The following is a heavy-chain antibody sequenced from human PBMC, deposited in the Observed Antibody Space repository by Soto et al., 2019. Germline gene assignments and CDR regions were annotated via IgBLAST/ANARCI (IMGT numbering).Heavy chain of an antibody. J-gene: IGHJ4*02. D-gene: IGHD6-6*01. Sequence: SETLSLTCTVSGGSISSSIYYWGWIRQPPGKGLEWIGSIYYSGSTYYNPSLKSRVTISVDTSKNQFSLKLSSVTAADTAVYYCARLRAARLFDYWGQGTLVTVSS. CDR1: GGSISSSIYY. V-gene: IGHV4-39*01. CDR2: IYYSGST. CDR3: ARLRAARLFDY.